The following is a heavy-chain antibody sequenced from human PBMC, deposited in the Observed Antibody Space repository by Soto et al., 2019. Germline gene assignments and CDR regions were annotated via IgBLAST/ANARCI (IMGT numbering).Heavy chain of an antibody. Sequence: GGSLRLSCAASGFTFSSYWMSWVRQAPGKGLEWVANIKQDGSEKYYVDSVKGRVTISKDNAKNSLYLQMNSLRTEDTAVYYCARDYRWLRFPDYWGQGTLVTVSS. V-gene: IGHV3-7*03. J-gene: IGHJ4*02. CDR1: GFTFSSYW. CDR3: ARDYRWLRFPDY. CDR2: IKQDGSEK. D-gene: IGHD5-12*01.